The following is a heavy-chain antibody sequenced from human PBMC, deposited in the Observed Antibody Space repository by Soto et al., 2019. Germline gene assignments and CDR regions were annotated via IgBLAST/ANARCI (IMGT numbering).Heavy chain of an antibody. D-gene: IGHD3-10*01. Sequence: GGSLRLSCAASGFTFSSYAMTWVRQAPGKGLEWVSTIRDSGDTTYYADSVKGRFTISRDNSKNTLYLQMDSLRGEDTAIYYCAKDLRTGITPYFDYWGQGTLVTVSS. CDR3: AKDLRTGITPYFDY. CDR1: GFTFSSYA. V-gene: IGHV3-23*01. CDR2: IRDSGDTT. J-gene: IGHJ4*02.